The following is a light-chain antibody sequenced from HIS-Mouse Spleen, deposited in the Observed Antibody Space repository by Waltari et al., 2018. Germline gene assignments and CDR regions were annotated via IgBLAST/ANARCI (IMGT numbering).Light chain of an antibody. CDR2: RNN. V-gene: IGLV1-47*01. CDR3: AAWDDSLSGPM. CDR1: SSNIGSNY. Sequence: QSVLTQPPSASGTPGQRVTISCSGSSSNIGSNYVYWYQQLPGTAPKLLIYRNNQRPSGVPDRCAGSKSGTSASLASSGVRSEDEADYYCAAWDDSLSGPMFGGGTKLTVL. J-gene: IGLJ3*02.